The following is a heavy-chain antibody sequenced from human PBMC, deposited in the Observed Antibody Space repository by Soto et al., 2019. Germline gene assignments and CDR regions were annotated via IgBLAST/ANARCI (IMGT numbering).Heavy chain of an antibody. V-gene: IGHV3-48*01. CDR3: GGNPLPATSYTSMDA. CDR1: GFTFSSYS. D-gene: IGHD1-26*01. CDR2: ISSSSSTI. Sequence: EVQLVESGGGLVQPGGSLRLSCAASGFTFSSYSMNWVRQAPGKGLEWVSYISSSSSTIYYADSVKGRFTISRDNAKNSLYLNMNTLRAEDTAVFYWGGNPLPATSYTSMDAWGKGTTVTASP. J-gene: IGHJ6*04.